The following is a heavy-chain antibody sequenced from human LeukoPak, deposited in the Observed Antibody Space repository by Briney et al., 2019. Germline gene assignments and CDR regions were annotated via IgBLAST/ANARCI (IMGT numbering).Heavy chain of an antibody. CDR1: GYTLTELS. D-gene: IGHD3-22*01. V-gene: IGHV1-24*01. Sequence: VASVKVSCTVSGYTLTELSMHWVRQAPGKGLEWMGGFDPEDGETIYAQKFQGRVTMTEDTSTDTAYMELSSLRSEDTAVYYCATDYYYDSSGYYYDYWGQGTLVTVSS. CDR3: ATDYYYDSSGYYYDY. CDR2: FDPEDGET. J-gene: IGHJ4*02.